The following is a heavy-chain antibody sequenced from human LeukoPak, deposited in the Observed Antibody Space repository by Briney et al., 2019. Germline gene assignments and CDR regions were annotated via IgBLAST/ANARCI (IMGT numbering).Heavy chain of an antibody. J-gene: IGHJ4*02. D-gene: IGHD2-2*01. CDR1: GFTFSSYS. V-gene: IGHV3-21*01. CDR3: ARESLPIVVVPAAIGY. Sequence: GGSLRLSCAASGFTFSSYSMNWVRQAPGKGLEWVSSISSSSSYIYYADSVKGRFTISRDNAKNSLYLQMNSLRAEDTAVYYCARESLPIVVVPAAIGYWGQGTLVTVCS. CDR2: ISSSSSYI.